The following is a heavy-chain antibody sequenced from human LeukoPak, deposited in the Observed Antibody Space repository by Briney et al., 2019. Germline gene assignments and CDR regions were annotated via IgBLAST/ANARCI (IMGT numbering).Heavy chain of an antibody. CDR1: GFTFSNYA. Sequence: QPGGSLRLSCATSGFTFSNYAMSWVRQAPGKGLKWVSVVSGSGDDTDYADSVKGRFTISRDNSKNTLYLQMNSLRAEDTAVYYCAKRLPYYLDYWGQGTLVTVSS. CDR3: AKRLPYYLDY. V-gene: IGHV3-23*01. CDR2: VSGSGDDT. D-gene: IGHD4-11*01. J-gene: IGHJ4*02.